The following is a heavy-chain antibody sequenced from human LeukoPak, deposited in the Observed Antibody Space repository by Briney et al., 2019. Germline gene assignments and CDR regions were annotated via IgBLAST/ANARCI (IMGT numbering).Heavy chain of an antibody. D-gene: IGHD2-21*02. J-gene: IGHJ4*02. Sequence: DSVKGRFTISRDNSKNTLYLQMNSLRADDAAVYYCAKVALAYCGGDCYSYFDYWGQGTLVTVSS. CDR3: AKVALAYCGGDCYSYFDY. V-gene: IGHV3-30*02.